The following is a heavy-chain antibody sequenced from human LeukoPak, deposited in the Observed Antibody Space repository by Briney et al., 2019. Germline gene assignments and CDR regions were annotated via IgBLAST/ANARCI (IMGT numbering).Heavy chain of an antibody. CDR2: IYYSGST. CDR3: ATRLGITSRYFDL. CDR1: GGSISSYY. Sequence: PSETLSLTCTVSGGSISSYYWSWIRQPPGKGLEWIGYIYYSGSTNYNPSLKSGVTISVDTPKNQFSLKLSSVTAADTAVYYCATRLGITSRYFDLWGRGTLVTVSS. V-gene: IGHV4-59*01. D-gene: IGHD7-27*01. J-gene: IGHJ2*01.